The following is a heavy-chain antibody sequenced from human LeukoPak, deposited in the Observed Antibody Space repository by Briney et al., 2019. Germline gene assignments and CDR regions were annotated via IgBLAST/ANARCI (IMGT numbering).Heavy chain of an antibody. CDR3: GRRTYYDTLTGYNYWYFDL. J-gene: IGHJ2*01. D-gene: IGHD3-9*01. CDR1: GGSFSGYY. V-gene: IGHV4-59*01. CDR2: INYSGSS. Sequence: SETLSLTCAVYGGSFSGYYWSWIRQPPGKGLEWIGYINYSGSSDYNPSLKSRVTFSVDTSKNQFSLRLSSVTAADTAVYYCGRRTYYDTLTGYNYWYFDLWGRGTLVTVSS.